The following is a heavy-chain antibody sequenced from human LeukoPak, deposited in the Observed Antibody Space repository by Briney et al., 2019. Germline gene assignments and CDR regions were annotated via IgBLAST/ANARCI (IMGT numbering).Heavy chain of an antibody. CDR3: ASERYCSGGSCYPNWFDP. Sequence: PSETLSFTCTVSGGPISSRSYYWGWIRQPPGKGLEWIGSIYYSGSTYYNPSLKSRVTISVDTSKNQFSLKLSSVTAADTAVYYCASERYCSGGSCYPNWFDPWGQGTLVTVSS. D-gene: IGHD2-15*01. J-gene: IGHJ5*02. CDR2: IYYSGST. V-gene: IGHV4-39*07. CDR1: GGPISSRSYY.